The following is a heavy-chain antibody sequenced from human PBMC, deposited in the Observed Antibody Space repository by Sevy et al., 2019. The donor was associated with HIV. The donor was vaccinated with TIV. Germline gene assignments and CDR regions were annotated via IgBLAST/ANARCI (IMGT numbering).Heavy chain of an antibody. CDR3: AKDKENTGSYYLDH. J-gene: IGHJ4*02. Sequence: GGSLRLSRAVSGFTFDDYVMHWVRQAPGKGLEWVSLINWNGGVTYYSDSVKGRFTISRDNSKNTLFLQMNSLRTEDSALYYCAKDKENTGSYYLDHWGLGTLVTVSS. CDR2: INWNGGVT. CDR1: GFTFDDYV. V-gene: IGHV3-43D*04. D-gene: IGHD3-10*01.